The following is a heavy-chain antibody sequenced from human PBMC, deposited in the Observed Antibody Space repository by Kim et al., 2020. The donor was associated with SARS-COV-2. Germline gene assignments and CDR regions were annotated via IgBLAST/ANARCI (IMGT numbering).Heavy chain of an antibody. J-gene: IGHJ6*03. CDR2: ISYDETKK. D-gene: IGHD5-18*01. Sequence: GGSLRLSCAASGFTFSSYAMHWVRQAPGKGLEWVAVISYDETKKYHADSVMGRFTISRDNSKNTLYLQMNSLRAEDTAVYYCARDGEGYSYGGDAMDVWG. V-gene: IGHV3-30*04. CDR1: GFTFSSYA. CDR3: ARDGEGYSYGGDAMDV.